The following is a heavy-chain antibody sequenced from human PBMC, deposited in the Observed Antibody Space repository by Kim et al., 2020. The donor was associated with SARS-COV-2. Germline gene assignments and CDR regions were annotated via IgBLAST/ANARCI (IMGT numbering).Heavy chain of an antibody. CDR3: AKGYSSSWYAN. D-gene: IGHD6-13*01. CDR1: GFTFSSYA. Sequence: GGSLRLSCAASGFTFSSYAMHWVRQAPGKGLEWVAVISYDGSNKYYADSVKGRFTISRDNSKNTLYLQMNSLRAEDTAVYYCAKGYSSSWYANWGQGTLVTVSS. J-gene: IGHJ4*02. V-gene: IGHV3-30*18. CDR2: ISYDGSNK.